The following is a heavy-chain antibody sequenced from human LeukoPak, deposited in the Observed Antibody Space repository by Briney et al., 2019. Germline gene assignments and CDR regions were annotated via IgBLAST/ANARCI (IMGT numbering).Heavy chain of an antibody. Sequence: SVKVSCKASGGPFNSYAINWVRQAPGQGLEWMGRIIVILGKVNYAQKFQGRLTITADKSTRTAYMDLSNLASEDTAIYFCARYIHPQGLIGYAMDIWGQGTTVIVSS. V-gene: IGHV1-69*04. CDR3: ARYIHPQGLIGYAMDI. CDR1: GGPFNSYA. D-gene: IGHD2-15*01. CDR2: IIVILGKV. J-gene: IGHJ6*02.